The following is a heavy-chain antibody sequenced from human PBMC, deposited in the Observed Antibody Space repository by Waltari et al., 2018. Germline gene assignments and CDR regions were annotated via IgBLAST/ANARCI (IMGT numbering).Heavy chain of an antibody. D-gene: IGHD1-1*01. J-gene: IGHJ4*02. CDR2: IVFSDSST. V-gene: IGHV3-23*01. Sequence: EVQVLESGGGFIQPGGSLRLSCAASGIRYSIYAMSWVRQAPGKGLEWVLRIVFSDSSTYYADSVKGRFTISRDNSKNTLFLQMNSLRAEDTAVYYCANGIYVLDYWGQGTLVTVSS. CDR1: GIRYSIYA. CDR3: ANGIYVLDY.